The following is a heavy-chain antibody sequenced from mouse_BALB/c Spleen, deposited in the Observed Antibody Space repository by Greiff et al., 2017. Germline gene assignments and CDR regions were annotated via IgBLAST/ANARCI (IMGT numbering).Heavy chain of an antibody. V-gene: IGHV5-6*01. J-gene: IGHJ2*01. D-gene: IGHD1-1*01. CDR1: GFTFSSYG. CDR3: ARRSTTVVPYFDY. Sequence: EVHLVESGGDLVKPGGSLKLSCAASGFTFSSYGMSWVRQTPDKRLEWVATISSGGSYTYYPDSVKGRFTISRDNAKNTLYLQVSSLKSEDTAMYYCARRSTTVVPYFDYWGQGTTLTVSS. CDR2: ISSGGSYT.